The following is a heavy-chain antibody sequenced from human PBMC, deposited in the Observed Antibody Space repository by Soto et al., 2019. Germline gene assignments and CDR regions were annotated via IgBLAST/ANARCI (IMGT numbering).Heavy chain of an antibody. Sequence: QVQLLQSGAEVKKPGASVKVSCKASGYTFTSYDINWVRQATGHGREWRGWMNPNSGNTGYAQTFQGRVTMTRNTSISKAYMELSSLRSEDTAGYYCARDHHHGEQRVHWFDPWGQGPLVTVSS. J-gene: IGHJ5*02. CDR1: GYTFTSYD. D-gene: IGHD6-13*01. CDR3: ARDHHHGEQRVHWFDP. V-gene: IGHV1-8*01. CDR2: MNPNSGNT.